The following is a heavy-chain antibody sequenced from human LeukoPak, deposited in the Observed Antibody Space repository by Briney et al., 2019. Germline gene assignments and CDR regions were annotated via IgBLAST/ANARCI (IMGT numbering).Heavy chain of an antibody. CDR3: GRGPVPAAGSMAY. CDR1: GGSFSGYY. Sequence: SETLSLTCAVYGGSFSGYYWSWIRQPPGKGLEWIGEINHSGSTNYNPSLKSRVTISVDTSKNQFSLKLSSVTAADTAVYYCGRGPVPAAGSMAYWARGTLVTVSS. J-gene: IGHJ4*02. D-gene: IGHD2-2*01. V-gene: IGHV4-34*01. CDR2: INHSGST.